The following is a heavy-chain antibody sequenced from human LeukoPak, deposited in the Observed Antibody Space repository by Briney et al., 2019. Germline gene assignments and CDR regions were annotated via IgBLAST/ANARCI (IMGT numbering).Heavy chain of an antibody. D-gene: IGHD2-15*01. CDR1: GYTFTSYG. CDR3: ARDRRYCSGGSCYSSFDY. V-gene: IGHV1-18*01. CDR2: ISAYNGNT. J-gene: IGHJ4*02. Sequence: ASVKVSCKASGYTFTSYGISWVRQAPGQGLEWMGLISAYNGNTNYAQKLHGRVTMTTDTSTSTAYMELRGLRSADTAVYYCARDRRYCSGGSCYSSFDYWGQGTLVTVSS.